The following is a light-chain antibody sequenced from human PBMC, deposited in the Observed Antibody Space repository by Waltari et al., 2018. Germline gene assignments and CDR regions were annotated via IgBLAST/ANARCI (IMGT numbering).Light chain of an antibody. J-gene: IGKJ1*01. CDR1: QSISTH. Sequence: DIVLTQSPATLSLSPGERATLSCRASQSISTHLAWYPQKPGQTPRLLIYDASKRATGIPARFRGSGSGTDFTLTISSLEPEDFAVYYCHHRNNWPPGTFGQGTKVEVE. CDR2: DAS. CDR3: HHRNNWPPGT. V-gene: IGKV3-11*01.